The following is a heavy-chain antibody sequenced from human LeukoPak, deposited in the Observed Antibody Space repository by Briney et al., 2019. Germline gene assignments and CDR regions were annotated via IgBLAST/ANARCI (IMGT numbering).Heavy chain of an antibody. D-gene: IGHD2-2*01. Sequence: SETLSFTCSVYGGSFSGYYWSWIRQPPGKELEWIGEINHSGSTNYNPSLKSRVTISVDTSKNQFSLKLSSVTAADTAVYYCARGPSIVVVPAAMIPFDYWGQGTLVTVSS. V-gene: IGHV4-34*01. CDR3: ARGPSIVVVPAAMIPFDY. CDR2: INHSGST. J-gene: IGHJ4*02. CDR1: GGSFSGYY.